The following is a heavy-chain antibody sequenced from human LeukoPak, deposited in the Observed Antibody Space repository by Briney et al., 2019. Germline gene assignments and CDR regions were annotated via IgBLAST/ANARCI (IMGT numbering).Heavy chain of an antibody. J-gene: IGHJ4*02. CDR1: GFTFSSYG. Sequence: PGGSLRLSCAASGFTFSSYGMSWVRQAPGEGLKWVSIISASGSNTLYADSVRGRFTISRDNSQNTLYLQMNSLRAEDTAVYYCAKGASGSHYYSFDYWGQGTLLTVSS. CDR2: ISASGSNT. V-gene: IGHV3-23*01. D-gene: IGHD1-26*01. CDR3: AKGASGSHYYSFDY.